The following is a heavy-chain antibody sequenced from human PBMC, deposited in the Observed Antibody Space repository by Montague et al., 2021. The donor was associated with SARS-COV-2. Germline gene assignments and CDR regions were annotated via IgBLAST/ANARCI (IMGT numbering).Heavy chain of an antibody. CDR3: ARNTVGTGQFDV. CDR1: GGSFTSNTYY. CDR2: VHSSGST. D-gene: IGHD2-8*02. V-gene: IGHV4-39*01. Sequence: SETLSLTCTVSGGSFTSNTYYWGWIRQPPGQGLEWIGNVHSSGSTYYNPSLRSRVTMSEDKSKNQFSLKLMSVTAADTAVYFCARNTVGTGQFDVWGQGTLVTVSS. J-gene: IGHJ4*02.